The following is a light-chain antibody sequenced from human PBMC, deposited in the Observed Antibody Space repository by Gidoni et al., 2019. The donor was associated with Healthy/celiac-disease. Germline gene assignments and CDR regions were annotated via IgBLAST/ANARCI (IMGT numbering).Light chain of an antibody. CDR2: LGS. CDR1: QSLLHSNGYNY. Sequence: DIVLTQSPLPLPVTPGEPASICCRSSQSLLHSNGYNYLDWYLQKPGQSPQLLIYLGSNRASGVPDRFSGSGSDTDFTLKISRVAAEDVGVYYCMQAIQTPLTFGGGTKVEIK. J-gene: IGKJ4*01. V-gene: IGKV2-28*01. CDR3: MQAIQTPLT.